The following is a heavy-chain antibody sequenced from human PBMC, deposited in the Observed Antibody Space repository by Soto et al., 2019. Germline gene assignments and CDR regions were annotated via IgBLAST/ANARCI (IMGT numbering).Heavy chain of an antibody. CDR2: INTYNDNT. CDR3: VRDYSVSGSYAPWFDP. CDR1: DYTFTSYG. Sequence: ASVKVSCKASDYTFTSYGISWVRQAPGQGLEWMGWINTYNDNTYYADSVKGRFSISRDSSKKTLYLQMNSLRAEDTAVYYCVRDYSVSGSYAPWFDPWGQGALVTVSS. V-gene: IGHV1-18*01. D-gene: IGHD3-10*01. J-gene: IGHJ5*02.